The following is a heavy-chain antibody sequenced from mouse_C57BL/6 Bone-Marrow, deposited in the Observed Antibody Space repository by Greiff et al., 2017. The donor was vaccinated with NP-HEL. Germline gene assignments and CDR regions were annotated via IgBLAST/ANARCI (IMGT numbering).Heavy chain of an antibody. Sequence: QVHVKQSGAELVKPGASVKISCKASGYAFSSYWMNWVKQRPGKGLEWIGQIYPGDGDTNYNGKFKGKATLTADKSSSTAYMQLSSLTSEDSAVYFCAREGEGYGYGWGQGTTLTVSS. CDR1: GYAFSSYW. J-gene: IGHJ2*01. CDR2: IYPGDGDT. V-gene: IGHV1-80*01. CDR3: AREGEGYGYG. D-gene: IGHD2-2*01.